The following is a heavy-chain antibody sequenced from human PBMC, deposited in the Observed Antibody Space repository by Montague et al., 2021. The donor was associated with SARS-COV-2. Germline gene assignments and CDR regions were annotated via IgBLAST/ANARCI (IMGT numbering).Heavy chain of an antibody. CDR1: GASVASGNFY. CDR3: ARSRANVPSRPGFDY. CDR2: MYYTGHT. Sequence: SETLSLTCTVSGASVASGNFYWSWIRQPPGKGLEWIGYMYYTGHTNYXPSLESRVTMPVDPSKNQFFLTLTSVTAADTAVYYCARSRANVPSRPGFDYWGQGALVTVSS. V-gene: IGHV4-61*01. J-gene: IGHJ4*02. D-gene: IGHD6-6*01.